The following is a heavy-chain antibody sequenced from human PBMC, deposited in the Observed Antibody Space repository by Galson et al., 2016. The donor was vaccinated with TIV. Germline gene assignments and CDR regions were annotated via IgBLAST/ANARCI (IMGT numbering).Heavy chain of an antibody. Sequence: SETLSLTCSVSGGSISSSIYYWGWIRQPPGKGLEWIGSIYDSGTTYYNPSLESRVTISIDTSKNHFSLRLRSMTAADTALYYCVRQGGDTMVRGVIRDWFDPWGQGTLVTVSS. D-gene: IGHD3-10*01. J-gene: IGHJ5*02. CDR1: GGSISSSIYY. CDR2: IYDSGTT. CDR3: VRQGGDTMVRGVIRDWFDP. V-gene: IGHV4-39*01.